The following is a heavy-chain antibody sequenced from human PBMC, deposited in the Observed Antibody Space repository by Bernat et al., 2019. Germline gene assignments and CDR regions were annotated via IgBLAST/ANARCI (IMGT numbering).Heavy chain of an antibody. V-gene: IGHV1-18*01. CDR1: GYTFTTYG. Sequence: QVQLVQSGSEVKKPGASVMVSCKASGYTFTTYGISWVRQAPGQGLEWVGWINSYSGNTNNSQKLQGRLTMTADTSTSTAYMELRSLRSDDTAVYCCAGDESSNNDLWSAYGDTWGQGALVTVSS. CDR3: AGDESSNNDLWSAYGDT. J-gene: IGHJ5*01. CDR2: INSYSGNT. D-gene: IGHD3-3*01.